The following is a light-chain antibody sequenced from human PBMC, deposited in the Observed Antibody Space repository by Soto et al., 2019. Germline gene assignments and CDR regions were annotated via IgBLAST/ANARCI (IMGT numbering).Light chain of an antibody. CDR3: QQYNTYPLT. J-gene: IGKJ4*01. Sequence: DIQMTQSPSTLSASVGDRVTITCRASQSISTWLAWYQQKPGKAPKLLIYKASSLESGVPSRFSGSGSGTEFNLTISSLQPDDLATYYCQQYNTYPLTFGGGTTVEIK. CDR2: KAS. CDR1: QSISTW. V-gene: IGKV1-5*03.